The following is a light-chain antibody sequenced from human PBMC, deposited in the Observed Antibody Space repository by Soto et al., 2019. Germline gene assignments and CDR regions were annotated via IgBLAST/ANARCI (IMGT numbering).Light chain of an antibody. CDR2: EVS. CDR3: SSYTSSTTVI. CDR1: ISDVGGYNY. Sequence: QSALTQPASVSGSPGQSITISCTGTISDVGGYNYVSWYEQHPGKAPKLMIYEVSNRLSGVSNRFSGSKSGNTASLTISGLQAEDEADYYCSSYTSSTTVIFGGGTQLTVL. V-gene: IGLV2-14*01. J-gene: IGLJ2*01.